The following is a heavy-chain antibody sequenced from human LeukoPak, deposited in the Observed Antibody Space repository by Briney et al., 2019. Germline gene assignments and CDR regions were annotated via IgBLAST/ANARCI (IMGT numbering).Heavy chain of an antibody. D-gene: IGHD5-24*01. CDR3: ARASDPWLQLT. CDR2: IKQDGSEK. CDR1: GXTFSNYW. V-gene: IGHV3-7*05. J-gene: IGHJ5*02. Sequence: GGSLRLSCAASGXTFSNYWMIWVRQAPGKGLEWVGNIKQDGSEKRYADSVRGRFSISRDNAQTSLYLQMNSLRAEDTAVYYCARASDPWLQLTWGQGTLVTVSS.